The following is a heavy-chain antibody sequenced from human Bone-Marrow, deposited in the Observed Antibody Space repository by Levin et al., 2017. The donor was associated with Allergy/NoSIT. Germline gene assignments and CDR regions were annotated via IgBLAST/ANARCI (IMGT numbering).Heavy chain of an antibody. D-gene: IGHD3-3*01. CDR2: ISTSGATI. V-gene: IGHV3-48*03. CDR1: GFSFGLYE. Sequence: PGGSLRLSCAASGFSFGLYEMNWVRQAPGKGLEWISYISTSGATIYYAGSVEGRFAISRDNAKKSLYLQMNSLRVEDSGVYYCARRQRAGSTHLWIDNWGQGTLVTVSS. J-gene: IGHJ4*02. CDR3: ARRQRAGSTHLWIDN.